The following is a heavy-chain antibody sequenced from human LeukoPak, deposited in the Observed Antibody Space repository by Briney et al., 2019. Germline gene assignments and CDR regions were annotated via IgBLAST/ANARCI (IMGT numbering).Heavy chain of an antibody. CDR1: GYSFTSYW. D-gene: IGHD1-26*01. J-gene: IGHJ4*02. Sequence: GESLKISCKGSGYSFTSYWIAWVRQMSGKGLEWMGIIYPGDSDTRYSPSFQGQVTISADKSISTAYLRWSSLKASDTAMYYCATHSGSYFYYFDNWGQGTLVTVSS. CDR3: ATHSGSYFYYFDN. V-gene: IGHV5-51*01. CDR2: IYPGDSDT.